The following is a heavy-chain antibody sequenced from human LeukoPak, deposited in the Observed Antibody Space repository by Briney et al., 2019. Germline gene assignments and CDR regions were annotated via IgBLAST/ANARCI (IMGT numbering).Heavy chain of an antibody. CDR2: IKSKTDGGTT. J-gene: IGHJ3*02. CDR1: GLTFSNAW. Sequence: PGGSLRLSCAASGLTFSNAWMSWVRQAAGKGLEWVGRIKSKTDGGTTDYAAPVKGRFTSSRNDSKNTLNLQMNSLKTEDTAVYSCTTDNFLGVVPAAMYDAFDIWGQGTMVTVSS. CDR3: TTDNFLGVVPAAMYDAFDI. D-gene: IGHD2-2*01. V-gene: IGHV3-15*01.